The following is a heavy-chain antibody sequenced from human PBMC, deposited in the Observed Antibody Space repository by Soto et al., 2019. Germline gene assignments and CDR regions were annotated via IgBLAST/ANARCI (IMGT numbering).Heavy chain of an antibody. V-gene: IGHV1-18*01. D-gene: IGHD3-22*01. J-gene: IGHJ3*01. CDR1: GYTFTSSG. CDR2: ISAHTGSS. Sequence: QVQLVQSGAEVKKPGASVKVSCKASGYTFTSSGMSWVRQAPGQGLEWMGWISAHTGSSEYAQRCQGRVTMTTDRSTSTAYVELRRLRSGDTAVYYCARAFFYQGSDSRGYSFDAFDFWGPGTLVTVSS. CDR3: ARAFFYQGSDSRGYSFDAFDF.